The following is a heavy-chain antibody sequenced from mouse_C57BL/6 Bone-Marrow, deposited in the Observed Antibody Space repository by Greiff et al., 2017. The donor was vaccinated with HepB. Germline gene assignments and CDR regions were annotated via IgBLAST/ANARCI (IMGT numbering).Heavy chain of an antibody. J-gene: IGHJ1*03. V-gene: IGHV5-9*01. CDR2: ISGDGGNT. D-gene: IGHD2-4*01. CDR3: ARHWIYYDYDYSYFDV. CDR1: GFTFSSYN. Sequence: DVKLQESGGGLVKPGGSLKLSCAASGFTFSSYNMSWVRQTPEKRLEWVATISGDGGNTYYPDSVKGRFTISTDNAKNTLYLQMSSLRSDDTALYYSARHWIYYDYDYSYFDVWGTGTTLTVSS.